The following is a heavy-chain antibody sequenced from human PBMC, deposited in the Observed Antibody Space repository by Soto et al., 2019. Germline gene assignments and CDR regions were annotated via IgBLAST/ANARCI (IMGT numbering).Heavy chain of an antibody. CDR2: IRSKANSYAT. Sequence: GGSLRLSCAASGFTFSGSAMHWVRQASGKGLEWVGRIRSKANSYATAYAASVKGRFTISRDDSKNTAYLQMNSLKTEDTAVYYCTRPSIVRAGMDVWGPGTTLTVSS. J-gene: IGHJ6*02. V-gene: IGHV3-73*01. CDR1: GFTFSGSA. CDR3: TRPSIVRAGMDV. D-gene: IGHD3-10*01.